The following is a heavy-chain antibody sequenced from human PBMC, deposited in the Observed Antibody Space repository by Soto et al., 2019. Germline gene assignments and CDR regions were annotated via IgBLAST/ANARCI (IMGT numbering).Heavy chain of an antibody. J-gene: IGHJ5*02. Sequence: SETLSLTCTVSGGSISSYYWSWIRQPPGKGLEWIGYIYYSGSTNYNPSLKSRVTISVDTSKNQFSLKLSSVTAADTAVYYCARLLWFGELLYRSNWFDPWGQGTLVTVSS. CDR1: GGSISSYY. CDR3: ARLLWFGELLYRSNWFDP. D-gene: IGHD3-10*01. V-gene: IGHV4-59*01. CDR2: IYYSGST.